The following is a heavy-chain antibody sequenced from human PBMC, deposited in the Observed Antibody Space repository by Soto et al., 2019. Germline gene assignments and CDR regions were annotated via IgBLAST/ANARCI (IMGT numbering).Heavy chain of an antibody. J-gene: IGHJ6*02. Sequence: SETLSLACTVAGGSISTYFWSWIRQPAGGGLEWIGRIYTTVSTNYNPSLKGRVTMSLDTSRNQFSLKLSSVTAADTAVYYCAREGGYFDSSGSGVYHYHGVDVWGQGTTVTVSS. CDR1: GGSISTYF. D-gene: IGHD3-22*01. CDR2: IYTTVST. CDR3: AREGGYFDSSGSGVYHYHGVDV. V-gene: IGHV4-4*07.